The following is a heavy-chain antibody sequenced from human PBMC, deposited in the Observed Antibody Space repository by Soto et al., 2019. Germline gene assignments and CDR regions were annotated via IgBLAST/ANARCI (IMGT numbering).Heavy chain of an antibody. CDR2: INHSGST. D-gene: IGHD3-10*01. V-gene: IGHV4-34*01. J-gene: IGHJ6*03. Sequence: SETLSLTCAVYGGSFSGYYWSWIRQPPGKGLEWIGEINHSGSTNYNPSLKSRVTISVDTSKNQFSLKLSSVTAADTAVYYCASVRTYYYGSGSYYHYYYYMDVWGKGTTVTVSS. CDR3: ASVRTYYYGSGSYYHYYYYMDV. CDR1: GGSFSGYY.